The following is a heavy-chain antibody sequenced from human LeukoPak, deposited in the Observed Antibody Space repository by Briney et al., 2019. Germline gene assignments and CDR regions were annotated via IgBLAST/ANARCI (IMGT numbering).Heavy chain of an antibody. CDR1: GGSFSGYY. CDR3: ARTVVPAVPFVY. Sequence: PSETLSLTCAVYGGSFSGYYWSWIRQPPGKGLEWIGEINHSGSTNYNPSLKSRVTISVDTSKNQFSLKLSSVTAADTAVYYCARTVVPAVPFVYWGQGTLVTVSS. J-gene: IGHJ4*02. V-gene: IGHV4-34*01. CDR2: INHSGST. D-gene: IGHD2-2*01.